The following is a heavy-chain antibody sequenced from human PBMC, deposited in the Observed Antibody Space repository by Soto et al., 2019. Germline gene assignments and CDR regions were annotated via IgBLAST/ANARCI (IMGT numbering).Heavy chain of an antibody. CDR2: IYYSGST. D-gene: IGHD3-22*01. J-gene: IGHJ6*02. CDR3: ARPHSSGFGDYYGMDV. CDR1: GGSISSSSYY. V-gene: IGHV4-39*01. Sequence: SETLSLTCTVSGGSISSSSYYWGWIRQPPGKGLEWIGSIYYSGSTYYNPSLKSRVTISVDTSKNQFSLKLSSVTAADTAVYYCARPHSSGFGDYYGMDVWGQGTTVTVSS.